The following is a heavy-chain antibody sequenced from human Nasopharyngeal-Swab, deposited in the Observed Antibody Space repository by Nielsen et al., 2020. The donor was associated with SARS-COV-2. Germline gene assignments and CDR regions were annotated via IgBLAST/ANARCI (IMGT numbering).Heavy chain of an antibody. D-gene: IGHD3-22*01. CDR1: GYTFTSYA. CDR3: AISSGYYMALYYYYGMDV. J-gene: IGHJ6*02. Sequence: ASVKVSCNASGYTFTSYAMHWVRQAPAQRLEWMGWINAGNGNTKYSQKFQGRVTITRETSASTAYMELSSLRSEDTAVYYCAISSGYYMALYYYYGMDVWGQGTTVTVSS. V-gene: IGHV1-3*01. CDR2: INAGNGNT.